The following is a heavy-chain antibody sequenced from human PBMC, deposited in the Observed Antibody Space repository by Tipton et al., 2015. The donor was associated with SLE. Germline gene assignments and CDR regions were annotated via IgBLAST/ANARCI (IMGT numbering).Heavy chain of an antibody. V-gene: IGHV4-38-2*02. CDR1: GYSISSGYY. J-gene: IGHJ4*02. Sequence: PGLVKPSETLSLTCGVSGYSISSGYYWGWIRQPPGKGLEWIGSIHHSGSTHYNPSLKSRVTISVDTSKNQFSLKLSSVTAADTAVYYCARELYFDWLLHYFDYWGQGTMVTVSS. CDR3: ARELYFDWLLHYFDY. D-gene: IGHD3-9*01. CDR2: IHHSGST.